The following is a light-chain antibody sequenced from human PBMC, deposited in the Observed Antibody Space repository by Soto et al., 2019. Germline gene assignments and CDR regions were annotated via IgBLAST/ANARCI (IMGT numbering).Light chain of an antibody. CDR2: GND. CDR1: SSNIGNNI. Sequence: QSVLTQPPSVSAAPGQKVTISYSGSSSNIGNNIVSWDQQQLPGTAPKLLIYGNDRRPSGVPDRFSGSKSGTSATLGITGLQTGDEADYYCATWDASLSEVVFGGGTQLTVL. J-gene: IGLJ3*02. CDR3: ATWDASLSEVV. V-gene: IGLV1-51*01.